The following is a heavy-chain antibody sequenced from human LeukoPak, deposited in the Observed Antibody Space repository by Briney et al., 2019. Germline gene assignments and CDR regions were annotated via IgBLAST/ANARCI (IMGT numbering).Heavy chain of an antibody. J-gene: IGHJ6*02. D-gene: IGHD3-22*01. CDR3: ARDYRITMIVVATFTGYYGMDV. CDR1: GYTFTSYG. V-gene: IGHV1-18*01. Sequence: ASVKVSCKASGYTFTSYGISWVRQAPGQGLEWMGWISAYNGNTSYAQKLQGRVTMTTDTSTSTAYMELRSLRSDDTAVYYCARDYRITMIVVATFTGYYGMDVWGQGTTVTVSS. CDR2: ISAYNGNT.